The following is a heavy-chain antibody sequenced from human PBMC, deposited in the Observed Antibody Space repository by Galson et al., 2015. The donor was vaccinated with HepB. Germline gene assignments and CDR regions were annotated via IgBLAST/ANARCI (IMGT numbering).Heavy chain of an antibody. CDR1: GGSISSYY. V-gene: IGHV4-59*08. D-gene: IGHD6-19*01. Sequence: LSLTCTVSGGSISSYYWSWIRQPPGKGLEWIGYIYYSGSTNYNPSLKSRVTISVDTSKNQFSLKLSSVTAADTAVYYCARDPGIAVAAPPYGMDVWGQGTTVTVSS. J-gene: IGHJ6*02. CDR2: IYYSGST. CDR3: ARDPGIAVAAPPYGMDV.